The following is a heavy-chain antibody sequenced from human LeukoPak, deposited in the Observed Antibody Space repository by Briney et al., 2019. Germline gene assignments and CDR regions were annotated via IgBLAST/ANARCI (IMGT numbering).Heavy chain of an antibody. CDR2: ISASGGST. CDR1: GFTFSSYA. Sequence: GGSLRLSCAASGFTFSSYAMSWVRQAPGKGLEWVSSISASGGSTYYADSVKGRFTISRDNSKNTLYLQMNSLRAEDSAVYYCAKDAVATMANFDDWGQGTLVSVSS. D-gene: IGHD5-12*01. CDR3: AKDAVATMANFDD. V-gene: IGHV3-23*01. J-gene: IGHJ4*02.